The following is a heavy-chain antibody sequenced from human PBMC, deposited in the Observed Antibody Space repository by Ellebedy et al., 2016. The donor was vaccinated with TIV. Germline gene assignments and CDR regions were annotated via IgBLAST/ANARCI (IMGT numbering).Heavy chain of an antibody. J-gene: IGHJ2*01. Sequence: GGSLRLSCKGSGYSFTSYWIGWVRQAPGQGLEWMGWINPNSGGTNYAQKFQGRVTMTRDTSISTAYLQWSSLKASDTAMYYCARLLGTGGYFDLWGRGTLVTVSS. CDR2: INPNSGGT. D-gene: IGHD2-8*02. CDR1: GYSFTSYW. CDR3: ARLLGTGGYFDL. V-gene: IGHV1-2*02.